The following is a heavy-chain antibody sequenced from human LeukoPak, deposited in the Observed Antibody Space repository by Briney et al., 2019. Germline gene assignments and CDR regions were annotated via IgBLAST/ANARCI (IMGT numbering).Heavy chain of an antibody. CDR1: GGSISSSSYY. V-gene: IGHV4-39*01. CDR3: ARVSGMATAWVDY. CDR2: IYYRGST. D-gene: IGHD5-24*01. Sequence: SETLSLTCTVSGGSISSSSYYWGWIRQPPGKGLEWIGSIYYRGSTYYNPSLKIRVTISVDTSKNQFSLKLSSVTAADTAVYYCARVSGMATAWVDYWGQGTLVTVSS. J-gene: IGHJ4*02.